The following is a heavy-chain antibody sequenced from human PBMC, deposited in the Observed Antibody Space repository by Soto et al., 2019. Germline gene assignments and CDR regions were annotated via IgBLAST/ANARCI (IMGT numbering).Heavy chain of an antibody. V-gene: IGHV3-23*01. CDR3: AKRGTYYFDY. CDR1: GFTFSTDA. CDR2: INSGGGGT. Sequence: GSLRLSCAASGFTFSTDAMSWVRQAPGKGLEWVSSINSGGGGTFYSDSVKGRFTISRDNSKNTLYLQINSLRAEDTAVYYCAKRGTYYFDYWGQGALVTVSS. D-gene: IGHD2-15*01. J-gene: IGHJ4*02.